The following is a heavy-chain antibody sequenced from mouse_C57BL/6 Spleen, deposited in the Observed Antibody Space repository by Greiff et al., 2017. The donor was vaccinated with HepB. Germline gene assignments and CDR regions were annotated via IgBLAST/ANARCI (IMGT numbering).Heavy chain of an antibody. V-gene: IGHV5-9-1*02. J-gene: IGHJ1*03. CDR2: ISSGGDYI. CDR3: TREVAPHWYFDV. CDR1: GFTFSSYA. D-gene: IGHD1-1*02. Sequence: EVNLVESGEGLVKPGGSLKLSCAASGFTFSSYAMSWVRQTPEKRLEWVAYISSGGDYIYYADTVKGRFTISRDNARNTLYLQMSSLKSEDTAMYYCTREVAPHWYFDVWGTGTTVTVSS.